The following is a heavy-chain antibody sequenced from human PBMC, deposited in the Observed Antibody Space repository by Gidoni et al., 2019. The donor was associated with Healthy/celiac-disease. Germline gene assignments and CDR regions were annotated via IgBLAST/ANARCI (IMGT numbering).Heavy chain of an antibody. CDR2: KSYDGSNK. V-gene: IGHV3-30*18. Sequence: VQLVESGGGVVQPGRSLRLSCAASGFIFSSYGMNGVRQAPGRGLEWVAVKSYDGSNKYYADSVKGRFTISRDNSKNTLYLQMNSLRAEDTAVYYCAKDPGSTIFGVVDYWGQGTLVTVSS. CDR1: GFIFSSYG. J-gene: IGHJ4*02. CDR3: AKDPGSTIFGVVDY. D-gene: IGHD3-3*01.